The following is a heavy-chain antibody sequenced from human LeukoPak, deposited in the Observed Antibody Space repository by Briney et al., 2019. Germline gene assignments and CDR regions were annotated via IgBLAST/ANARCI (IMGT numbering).Heavy chain of an antibody. CDR1: GGSFSGYY. J-gene: IGHJ6*02. V-gene: IGHV4-59*10. CDR2: IYTSGST. D-gene: IGHD5-18*01. Sequence: SETLSLTCAVYGGSFSGYYWSWIRQPAGKGLEWIGRIYTSGSTNHNPSLKSRVTMSVDTSKNQFSLKLSSVTAADTAVYYCARGSYSYGYNGMDVWGQGTTVTVSS. CDR3: ARGSYSYGYNGMDV.